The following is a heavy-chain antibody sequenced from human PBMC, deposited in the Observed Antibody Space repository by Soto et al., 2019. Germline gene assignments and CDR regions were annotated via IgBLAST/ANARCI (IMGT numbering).Heavy chain of an antibody. CDR3: ARDQGLRTYYYYGMDV. CDR1: GFTFSSYA. Sequence: PGGSLRLSCAASGFTFSSYAMHWVRQAPGKGLEWVAVISYDGSNKYYADSVKGRFTISRDNSKNTLYLQMNSLRAEDTAVYYCARDQGLRTYYYYGMDVWGQGTTVPVSS. D-gene: IGHD1-1*01. CDR2: ISYDGSNK. V-gene: IGHV3-30-3*01. J-gene: IGHJ6*02.